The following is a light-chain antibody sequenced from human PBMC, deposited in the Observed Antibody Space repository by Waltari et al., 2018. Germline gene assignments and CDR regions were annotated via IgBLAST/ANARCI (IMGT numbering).Light chain of an antibody. CDR3: QQYYSLPWT. CDR1: QSVLYNSNNKNN. J-gene: IGKJ1*01. Sequence: DIVMTQSPDSLAVSLGERATINCKSSQSVLYNSNNKNNLAWYQQKPGQPPKLLIYWASTRESGVPDRFSGSGSGSDFTLTISSLQAEDVAVYYCQQYYSLPWTFGQGTKVEIK. CDR2: WAS. V-gene: IGKV4-1*01.